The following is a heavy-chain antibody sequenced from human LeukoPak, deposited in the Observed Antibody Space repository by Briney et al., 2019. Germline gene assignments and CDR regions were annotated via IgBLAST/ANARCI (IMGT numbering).Heavy chain of an antibody. Sequence: PGGSLRLSCAASGFTFSSYAMSWVRQAPGKGLEWVSAISGSGGSTYYADSVKGRFTISRDNSKNTLYLQMNSLRAEDTAVYYCAKDPYSGSYISGGAFDIWGQGTMVTVSS. J-gene: IGHJ3*02. V-gene: IGHV3-23*01. CDR2: ISGSGGST. CDR1: GFTFSSYA. CDR3: AKDPYSGSYISGGAFDI. D-gene: IGHD1-26*01.